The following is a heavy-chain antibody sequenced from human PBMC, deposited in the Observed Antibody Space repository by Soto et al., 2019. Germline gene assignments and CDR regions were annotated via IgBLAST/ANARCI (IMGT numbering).Heavy chain of an antibody. V-gene: IGHV1-46*01. CDR1: GFTFTTYY. Sequence: ASVKVSCKTSGFTFTTYYFHWVRQAPGQGLEWMGVINPDGGVTTYAQRFQGRVTISRDTSTSTVYMELSSLRSEDTAVYYCARSVVVTALDSWGQGTLVTVSS. CDR2: INPDGGVT. D-gene: IGHD2-21*02. J-gene: IGHJ4*02. CDR3: ARSVVVTALDS.